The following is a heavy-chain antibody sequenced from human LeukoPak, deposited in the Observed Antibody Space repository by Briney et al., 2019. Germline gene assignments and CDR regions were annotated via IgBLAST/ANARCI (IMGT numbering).Heavy chain of an antibody. D-gene: IGHD3-10*01. CDR2: MNPNSGNT. V-gene: IGHV1-8*01. CDR3: ARVGRTMVRGARVPRHPYYFDY. Sequence: ASVTVSFKASGYTFTIYDINWVRQATGQGLEGMGWMNPNSGNTGYAQKFQGRGTITRNTSISTAYIELSSLRSEDTAVYYCARVGRTMVRGARVPRHPYYFDYWGQGTLVTVSS. J-gene: IGHJ4*02. CDR1: GYTFTIYD.